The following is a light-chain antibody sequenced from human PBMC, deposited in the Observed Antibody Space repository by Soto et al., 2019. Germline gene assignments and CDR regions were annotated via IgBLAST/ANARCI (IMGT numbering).Light chain of an antibody. Sequence: SALTQPPSASGSPGQSVTISCTGTSSDVGGYDYVSWYQQHPGKAPKLMIYEVTKRPSGVPDRFSGSKSGNTASLTVSGLQAEDEADYYCSSYAGSNNFVFGTGTKVTV. CDR1: SSDVGGYDY. V-gene: IGLV2-8*01. CDR3: SSYAGSNNFV. CDR2: EVT. J-gene: IGLJ1*01.